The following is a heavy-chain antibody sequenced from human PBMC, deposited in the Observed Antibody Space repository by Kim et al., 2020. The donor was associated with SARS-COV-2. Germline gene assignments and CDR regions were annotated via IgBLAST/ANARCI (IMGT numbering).Heavy chain of an antibody. Sequence: SETLSLTCTVSGGSISSYYWSWVRQPPGKGLEWIGYIFNSGRTNYNPSLKSRVTISVDTSKNQFSLKLSSVTAADTAMYYCARASSDYVIDYWGPGPLLTLSS. D-gene: IGHD4-17*01. V-gene: IGHV4-59*13. CDR1: GGSISSYY. CDR2: IFNSGRT. CDR3: ARASSDYVIDY. J-gene: IGHJ4*02.